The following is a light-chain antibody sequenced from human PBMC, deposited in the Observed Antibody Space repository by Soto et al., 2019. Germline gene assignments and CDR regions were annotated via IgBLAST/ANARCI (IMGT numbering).Light chain of an antibody. CDR1: SNDIGHYDL. Sequence: QSALTQPASVSGSPGQSITISCTGTSNDIGHYDLVSWFQHHPGKAPQVIIYQVTKRPSGVSDRFSGSRSGNTASLTISGLQTEDEADYYCCSYAGTSTFVFGIETKLTVL. V-gene: IGLV2-23*02. CDR3: CSYAGTSTFV. CDR2: QVT. J-gene: IGLJ1*01.